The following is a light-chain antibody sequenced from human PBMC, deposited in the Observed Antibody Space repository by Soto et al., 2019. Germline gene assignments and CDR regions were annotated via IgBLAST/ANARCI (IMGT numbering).Light chain of an antibody. CDR3: QQLNTYPIT. CDR2: AAS. J-gene: IGKJ5*01. Sequence: IVMNQSPDCPAVSLGESATINCKSSQSVLYNSKNKNYLAWYQQKPGKAPNLLIYAASTLERGVPSRFSGSGSGTDFTLTISSLQPEDFATYFCQQLNTYPITFGQGTRLEIK. CDR1: QSVLYNSKNKNY. V-gene: IGKV4-1*01.